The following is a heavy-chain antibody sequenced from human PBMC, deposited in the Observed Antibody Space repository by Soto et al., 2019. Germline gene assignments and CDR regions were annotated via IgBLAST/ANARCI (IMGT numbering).Heavy chain of an antibody. Sequence: SVKVSCKASGGTFSSYAVSWVRQAPGQGLEWMGGIIPIFGTANYAQKFQGRVTITADESTSTAYMELSSLRSEDTAVYYCARDPLITMVRGVPYYYGMDVWGQGTTVTVSS. CDR3: ARDPLITMVRGVPYYYGMDV. CDR1: GGTFSSYA. CDR2: IIPIFGTA. J-gene: IGHJ6*02. D-gene: IGHD3-10*01. V-gene: IGHV1-69*13.